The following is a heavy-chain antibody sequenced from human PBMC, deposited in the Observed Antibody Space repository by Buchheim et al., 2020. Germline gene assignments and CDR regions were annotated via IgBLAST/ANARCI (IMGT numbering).Heavy chain of an antibody. J-gene: IGHJ4*02. D-gene: IGHD4-17*01. CDR1: GFTFSSYA. Sequence: EVQLLESGGGLVQPGGSLRLSCAASGFTFSSYAMSWVRQAPGKGLVWVSRISSDGSSTNYADSVKGRFTISRDNAKNTLYLQMNSLRAEDTAVYPCARGGYGESFLYSFVYWRQRSL. V-gene: IGHV3-74*02. CDR3: ARGGYGESFLYSFVY. CDR2: ISSDGSST.